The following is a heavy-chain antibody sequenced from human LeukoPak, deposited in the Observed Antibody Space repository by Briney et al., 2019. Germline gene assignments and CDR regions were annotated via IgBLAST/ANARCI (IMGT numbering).Heavy chain of an antibody. Sequence: GGSLRLSCAASGFTFSSYAMSWVRQAPGKGLEWVSAISGSGGSTYYADSVKGRFTISRDNSKNTLYLQMNSLRAEDTAVYYCAKATGYSSSWSHFDYWGQGTLVTVSS. CDR2: ISGSGGST. J-gene: IGHJ4*02. V-gene: IGHV3-23*01. CDR1: GFTFSSYA. CDR3: AKATGYSSSWSHFDY. D-gene: IGHD6-13*01.